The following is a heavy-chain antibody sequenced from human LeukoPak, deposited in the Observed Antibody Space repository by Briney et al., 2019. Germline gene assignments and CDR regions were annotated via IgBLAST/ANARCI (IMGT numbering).Heavy chain of an antibody. CDR3: ARFLNRRTGYHYYMDV. J-gene: IGHJ6*03. D-gene: IGHD3/OR15-3a*01. CDR1: GYTFTSYD. CDR2: MNPNSGNT. V-gene: IGHV1-8*03. Sequence: ASVKVSCKASGYTFTSYDINWVRQATGQGLEWMGWMNPNSGNTGYAQKFQGRVTITRNTSISTAYMEMSSLRSEDTAVYYCARFLNRRTGYHYYMDVWGKGTTVTVSS.